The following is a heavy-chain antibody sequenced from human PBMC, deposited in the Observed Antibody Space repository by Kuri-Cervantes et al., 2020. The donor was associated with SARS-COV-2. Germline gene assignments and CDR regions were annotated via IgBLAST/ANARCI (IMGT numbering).Heavy chain of an antibody. Sequence: SETLSLTCTVSGGSISSSLYYWGWIRQPPEKGLEWIGSIYYSGSTYYNPSLNSRVTISVDTSKNQFSLKLTSVTAADTAVYYCVRVDCSAGTCYRRSFDYWGRGTLVTVSS. J-gene: IGHJ4*02. D-gene: IGHD2-15*01. V-gene: IGHV4-39*01. CDR1: GGSISSSLYY. CDR2: IYYSGST. CDR3: VRVDCSAGTCYRRSFDY.